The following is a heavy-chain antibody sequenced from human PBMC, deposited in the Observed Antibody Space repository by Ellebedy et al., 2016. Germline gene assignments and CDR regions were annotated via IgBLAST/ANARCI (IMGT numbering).Heavy chain of an antibody. Sequence: SETLSLTCAVSGGSISSTNWWSWVRQPPGKGLEWIGEIYETGSTNYNPSLKSRVTISVDKTKNQFSLNLRSVTAADTAVYYCARHQFTSLVPYYFDLWGQGTLITVSS. CDR1: GGSISSTNW. J-gene: IGHJ4*02. V-gene: IGHV4-4*02. CDR2: IYETGST. D-gene: IGHD3-3*02. CDR3: ARHQFTSLVPYYFDL.